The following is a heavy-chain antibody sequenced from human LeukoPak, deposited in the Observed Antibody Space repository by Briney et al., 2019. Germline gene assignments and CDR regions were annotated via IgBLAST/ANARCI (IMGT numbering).Heavy chain of an antibody. J-gene: IGHJ3*02. CDR3: ARLSSRFDAFDI. V-gene: IGHV4-59*08. Sequence: SETLSLTCTVSGGSISSYYWSWIRQPPGKGLGWIGYIYYSGSTNYNPSLKSRVTISVDTSKNQFSLKLSSVTAADTAVYYCARLSSRFDAFDIWGQGTMVTVSS. CDR1: GGSISSYY. CDR2: IYYSGST.